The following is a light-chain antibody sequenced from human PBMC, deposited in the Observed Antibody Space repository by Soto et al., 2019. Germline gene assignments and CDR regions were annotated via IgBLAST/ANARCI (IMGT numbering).Light chain of an antibody. J-gene: IGKJ1*01. CDR1: QIINRW. Sequence: DILLTQSPSTLSASVGDRVTINCRANQIINRWLAWYQQKPGKAPKLLIYQASDLDSRVPSRFISSGSGTDLTLTIRRLQPDDFASYIRQANNTKFRTFGQGTKVESK. CDR2: QAS. CDR3: QANNTKFRT. V-gene: IGKV1-5*03.